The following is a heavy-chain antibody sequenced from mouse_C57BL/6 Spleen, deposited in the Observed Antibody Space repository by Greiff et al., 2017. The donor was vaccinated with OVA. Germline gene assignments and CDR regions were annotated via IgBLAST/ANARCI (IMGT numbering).Heavy chain of an antibody. V-gene: IGHV1-50*01. CDR2: IDPSDSYT. CDR3: ARFYGNQLDY. D-gene: IGHD2-1*01. J-gene: IGHJ4*01. CDR1: GYTFTSYW. Sequence: QVQLQQPGAELVKPGASVKLSCKASGYTFTSYWMQWVKQRPGQGLEWIGEIDPSDSYTNYNQKFKGKATLTVDTSSSTAYMQLSSLTSEDAAVDYCARFYGNQLDYWGQGTSVTVSS.